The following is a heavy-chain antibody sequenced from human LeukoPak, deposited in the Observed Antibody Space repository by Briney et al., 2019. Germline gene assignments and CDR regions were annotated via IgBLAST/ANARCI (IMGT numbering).Heavy chain of an antibody. CDR1: GYTFTSYY. CDR2: INPSGGST. CDR3: ATDPFIAARGLADY. J-gene: IGHJ4*02. Sequence: ASVKVSCKAFGYTFTSYYMHWVRQAPGQGLEWMGIINPSGGSTSYAQKFQGRVTMTRDMSTSTVYMELSSLRPEDTAVYYCATDPFIAARGLADYWGQGTLVTVSS. V-gene: IGHV1-46*01. D-gene: IGHD6-6*01.